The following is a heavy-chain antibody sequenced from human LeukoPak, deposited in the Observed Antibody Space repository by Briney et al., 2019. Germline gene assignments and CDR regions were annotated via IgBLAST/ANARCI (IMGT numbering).Heavy chain of an antibody. V-gene: IGHV3-74*01. CDR3: IGSGGWPGY. Sequence: PGGSLRLSCAASGFTFSSYWMHWVRQAPGKGLVWVSCIASDGSTVYADSVKGRFTISRDNAKDTVYLQMNSLRVEDTAVYYCIGSGGWPGYWGQGTLVTVSS. D-gene: IGHD1-26*01. J-gene: IGHJ4*02. CDR1: GFTFSSYW. CDR2: IASDGST.